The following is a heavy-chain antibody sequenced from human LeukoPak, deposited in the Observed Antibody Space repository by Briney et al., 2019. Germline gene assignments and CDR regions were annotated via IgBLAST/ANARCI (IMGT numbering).Heavy chain of an antibody. CDR2: IKSKAYGGTT. D-gene: IGHD2-21*01. Sequence: GGSLRLSCAASGFTFSNAWMNWVRQAPGKGLEWVGRIKSKAYGGTTDYAAPVKGRSTISRDDSKNTLYLQMNSLKTEDTAVYYCTTDYGSSISSYYYYGMDVWGQGTTVIVSS. V-gene: IGHV3-15*07. CDR1: GFTFSNAW. CDR3: TTDYGSSISSYYYYGMDV. J-gene: IGHJ6*02.